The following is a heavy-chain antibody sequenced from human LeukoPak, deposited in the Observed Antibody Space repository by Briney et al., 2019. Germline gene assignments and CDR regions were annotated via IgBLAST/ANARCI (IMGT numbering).Heavy chain of an antibody. Sequence: ASVKVSCKTSGYIFNSYGITWVRQAPGQGLEWMGWISTYNGNTNYAQKLQGRVTMTTDTSTSTAYMELRSLRSEDTAVYYCATEAARPFGPGAYLLAGWGQGTPVTVSS. CDR3: ATEAARPFGPGAYLLAG. CDR1: GYIFNSYG. V-gene: IGHV1-18*01. D-gene: IGHD6-6*01. CDR2: ISTYNGNT. J-gene: IGHJ4*02.